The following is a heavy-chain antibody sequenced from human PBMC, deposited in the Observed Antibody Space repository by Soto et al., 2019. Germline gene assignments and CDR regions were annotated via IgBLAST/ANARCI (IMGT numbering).Heavy chain of an antibody. J-gene: IGHJ4*01. CDR1: GFTFTSYW. CDR3: ARVAVTTYYFDY. V-gene: IGHV3-74*01. CDR2: INPDGSRT. D-gene: IGHD4-17*01. Sequence: EVQLVESGGDLVQPGGSLRLSCAASGFTFTSYWMHWVRQSPGKGLVWVSRINPDGSRTSYADSVKGRFTISRDNAKNTLYLQMNSLGAEDTAVSYCARVAVTTYYFDYWGHGTLVTVSS.